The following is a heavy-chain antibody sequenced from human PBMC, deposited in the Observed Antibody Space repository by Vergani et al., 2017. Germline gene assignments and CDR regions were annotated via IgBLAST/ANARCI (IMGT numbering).Heavy chain of an antibody. D-gene: IGHD3-16*01. CDR1: GGTFSSYA. CDR3: ASLGERFDY. Sequence: QVQLVQSGAEVKKPGSSVKVSCKASGGTFSSYAISWVRQAPGQGLEWMGRIIPILGTANYAQKFQGRVTITADESTSTDYMELSSLRSEDTAVYYCASLGERFDYWGQGTLVTVSS. CDR2: IIPILGTA. V-gene: IGHV1-69*11. J-gene: IGHJ4*02.